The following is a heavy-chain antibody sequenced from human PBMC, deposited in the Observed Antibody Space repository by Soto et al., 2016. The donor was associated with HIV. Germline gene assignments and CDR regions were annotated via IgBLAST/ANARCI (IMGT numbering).Heavy chain of an antibody. V-gene: IGHV1-8*03. J-gene: IGHJ4*02. CDR1: GYTFTSYD. Sequence: QVQLVQSGTEVKKPGASAKVSCKASGYTFTSYDINWVRQATGQGLEWMGWMNPNSGNTGYAQKFQGRVTITRNTSISTAYMELSSLRSEDTAVYYCARDGLMVRGLHYWGQGTLVTVSS. CDR3: ARDGLMVRGLHY. D-gene: IGHD3-10*01. CDR2: MNPNSGNT.